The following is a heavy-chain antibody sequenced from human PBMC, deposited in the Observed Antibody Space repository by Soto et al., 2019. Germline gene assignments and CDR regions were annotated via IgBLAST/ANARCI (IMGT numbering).Heavy chain of an antibody. D-gene: IGHD2-15*01. CDR3: AGVYCSGGSCYGIDY. J-gene: IGHJ4*02. Sequence: QVQLVQSGAEVKKPGASVKISCKASGDTFTSYYMHWVRQAPGQVLEWMGIINPSGGTSDAQKFQGRVRLSRQTSTGRVDMELGSLRYEDTAEYYCAGVYCSGGSCYGIDYWGQRTLVTVSS. V-gene: IGHV1-46*01. CDR1: GDTFTSYY. CDR2: INPSGGT.